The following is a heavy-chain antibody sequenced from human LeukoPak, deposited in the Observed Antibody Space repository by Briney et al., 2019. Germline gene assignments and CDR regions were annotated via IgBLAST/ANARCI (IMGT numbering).Heavy chain of an antibody. CDR3: AKSYDNHNWYFHL. V-gene: IGHV3-33*06. Sequence: GGSLRLSCAASGFTFSTYGMNWVRQAPGQGLEWVAIIWYDGNNKYYADSMKGRFTISRDNSKNTLYLQMNSLRTDDTAVYYCAKSYDNHNWYFHLWGRGTLVTVSS. D-gene: IGHD3-10*01. CDR1: GFTFSTYG. J-gene: IGHJ2*01. CDR2: IWYDGNNK.